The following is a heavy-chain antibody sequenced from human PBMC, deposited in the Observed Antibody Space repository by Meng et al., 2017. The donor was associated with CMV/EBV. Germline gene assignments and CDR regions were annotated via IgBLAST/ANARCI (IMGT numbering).Heavy chain of an antibody. CDR3: AIYCSSTSCYGGDAFDI. D-gene: IGHD2-2*01. Sequence: SVKVSCKASGGTFSSYAISWVRQAPGQGLEWMGGIIPILGIANYAQKFQGRVTMTRDTSISTAYMELSRLRSDDTAVYYCAIYCSSTSCYGGDAFDIWGQGTMVTVSS. J-gene: IGHJ3*02. CDR2: IIPILGIA. V-gene: IGHV1-69*10. CDR1: GGTFSSYA.